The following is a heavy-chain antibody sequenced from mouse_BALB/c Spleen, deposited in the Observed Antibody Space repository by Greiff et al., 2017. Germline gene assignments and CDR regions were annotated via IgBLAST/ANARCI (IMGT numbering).Heavy chain of an antibody. CDR1: GYSITSDYA. V-gene: IGHV3-2*02. J-gene: IGHJ4*01. CDR2: ISYSGST. CDR3: AIFYYAMDY. Sequence: EVQLVESGPGLVKPSQSLSLTCTVTGYSITSDYAWNWIRQFPGNKLEWMGYISYSGSTSYNPSLKSRISITRDTSKNQFFLQLNSVTTEDTATYYCAIFYYAMDYWGQGTSVTVSS.